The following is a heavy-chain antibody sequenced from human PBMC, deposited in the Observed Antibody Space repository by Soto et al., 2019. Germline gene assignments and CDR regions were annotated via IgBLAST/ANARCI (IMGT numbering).Heavy chain of an antibody. CDR2: GSHTGSR. CDR3: ARTQVTAESFDS. CDR1: VASINTGCFY. V-gene: IGHV4-31*03. J-gene: IGHJ4*02. Sequence: QVQLQESGPGLVKPSQTLSLTCSVSVASINTGCFYWSWVRQFPGKGLDWIGYGSHTGSRYLNPSLSSRITLSLETPNDQFPLPMTSVTAADTAVYYGARTQVTAESFDSWGQGSLVTVSA. D-gene: IGHD2-21*02.